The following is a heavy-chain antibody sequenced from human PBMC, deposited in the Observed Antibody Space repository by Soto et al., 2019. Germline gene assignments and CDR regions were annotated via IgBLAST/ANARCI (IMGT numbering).Heavy chain of an antibody. CDR3: ARGGGISIVGYCYFDN. J-gene: IGHJ4*02. V-gene: IGHV3-11*01. D-gene: IGHD3-3*02. Sequence: QVQLVESGGGLVKPGGSLRLSCEASGFTFSDYYMNWIRQAPGKGLEWVSYISGSGSNIYYADSVKGRFTISRDNAKNSLYLQMNSLRAEDTGVYYCARGGGISIVGYCYFDNWGQGTLVTVSS. CDR1: GFTFSDYY. CDR2: ISGSGSNI.